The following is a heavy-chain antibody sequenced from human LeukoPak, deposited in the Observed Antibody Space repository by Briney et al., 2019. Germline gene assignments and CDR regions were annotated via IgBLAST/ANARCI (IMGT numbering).Heavy chain of an antibody. CDR3: AKVWSASSWFFDY. J-gene: IGHJ4*02. V-gene: IGHV3-23*01. D-gene: IGHD6-13*01. CDR2: ISGGGGST. CDR1: GFNCSSYG. Sequence: GGSLRLSGAAPGFNCSSYGMTWVRQAPGKGLEWVSGISGGGGSTYYADSVKGRFTISRDNSNNTLYLQMNSLRADDTAVYYCAKVWSASSWFFDYWGQGTLVTVSS.